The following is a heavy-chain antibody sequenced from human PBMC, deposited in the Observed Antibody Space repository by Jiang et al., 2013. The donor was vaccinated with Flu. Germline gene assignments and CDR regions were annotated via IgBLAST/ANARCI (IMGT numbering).Heavy chain of an antibody. CDR2: IYTSGST. Sequence: GLVKPSQTLSLTCTVSGGSISSGSYYWSWIRQPAGKGLEWIGRIYTSGSTNYNPSLKSRVTISVDTSKNQFSLKLSSVTAADTAVYYCARNPLSSGWYGHAFDIWGQGTMVTVSS. CDR1: GGSISSGSYY. J-gene: IGHJ3*02. CDR3: ARNPLSSGWYGHAFDI. D-gene: IGHD6-19*01. V-gene: IGHV4-61*02.